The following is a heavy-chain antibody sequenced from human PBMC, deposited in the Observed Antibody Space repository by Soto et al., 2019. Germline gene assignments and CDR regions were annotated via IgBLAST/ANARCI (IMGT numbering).Heavy chain of an antibody. D-gene: IGHD1-26*01. CDR1: GGSISSSSYY. CDR3: AILRSGSYYTPEYFQH. Sequence: QLQLQESGPGLVKPSETLSLTCTVSGGSISSSSYYWGWIRQPPGKGLEWIGSIYYSGSTYYNPSLKSRVTISVDTSKNQFSLKLSSVSAADTAVYYCAILRSGSYYTPEYFQHWGQGTLVTVSS. CDR2: IYYSGST. V-gene: IGHV4-39*01. J-gene: IGHJ1*01.